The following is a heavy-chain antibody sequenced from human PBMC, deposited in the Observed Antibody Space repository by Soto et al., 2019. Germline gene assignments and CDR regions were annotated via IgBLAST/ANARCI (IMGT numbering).Heavy chain of an antibody. J-gene: IGHJ5*02. D-gene: IGHD6-13*01. CDR2: IFYSGST. CDR1: GVSISRTTYY. CDR3: ARLAGSSWFTYNYFDP. V-gene: IGHV4-39*02. Sequence: KTSETMSLTCAVYGVSISRTTYYWGWVRQPPGKGLEWIGNIFYSGSTYYNPSLRSRVTISIDTSTNHFSLQLNSVTAADTAVYYCARLAGSSWFTYNYFDPWGQGTLVTVSS.